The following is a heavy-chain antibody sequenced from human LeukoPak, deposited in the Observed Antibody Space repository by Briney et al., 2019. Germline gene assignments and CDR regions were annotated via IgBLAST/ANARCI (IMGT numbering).Heavy chain of an antibody. Sequence: SVKVSCKASGGTFSSYAISWVRQAPGQGLEWMGRIIPEFRVANYAQKFQGRVTITADKSTSTAYMELSSLSSEDTAVYYCARDLTRDGYNHDIRYGMDVWGQGTTVIVSS. CDR1: GGTFSSYA. D-gene: IGHD5-24*01. V-gene: IGHV1-69*04. CDR3: ARDLTRDGYNHDIRYGMDV. J-gene: IGHJ6*02. CDR2: IIPEFRVA.